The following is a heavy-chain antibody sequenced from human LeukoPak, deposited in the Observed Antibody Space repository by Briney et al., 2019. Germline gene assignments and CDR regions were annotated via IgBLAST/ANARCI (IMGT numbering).Heavy chain of an antibody. CDR2: ISGSGGST. CDR3: ATDPSRAAAGTLDY. Sequence: GASLRLSCAASGFTFSSYAMSWVRQAPGTGLEWVSAISGSGGSTYYADSVKGRFTISRDNSKNTLYLQMNSLRAEDTAVYCCATDPSRAAAGTLDYWGQGTPVTVSS. CDR1: GFTFSSYA. J-gene: IGHJ4*02. V-gene: IGHV3-23*01. D-gene: IGHD6-13*01.